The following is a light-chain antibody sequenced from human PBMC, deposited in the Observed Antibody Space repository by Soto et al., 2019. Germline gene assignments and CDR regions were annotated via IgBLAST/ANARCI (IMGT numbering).Light chain of an antibody. Sequence: EIVMTQSPATLSVSPGERATLSCRASQSVSSNLAWYQQKPGQAPRLLIYGASTRATGIPARFSGSGSGTESTLTLSSLQSEDFAVYYCQQYNNWPLFTFGPGTKVDIK. CDR1: QSVSSN. CDR2: GAS. CDR3: QQYNNWPLFT. J-gene: IGKJ3*01. V-gene: IGKV3-15*01.